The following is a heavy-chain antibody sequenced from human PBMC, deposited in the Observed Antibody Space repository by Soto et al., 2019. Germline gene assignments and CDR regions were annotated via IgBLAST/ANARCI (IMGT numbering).Heavy chain of an antibody. CDR1: GGSISSNNW. CDR3: ARKGYTYGDFDL. Sequence: SETLSLTCAVSGGSISSNNWWSWVRQPPGKGLEWIGEIYHTGSTNNNPSLKSPVTILVDKSKNHFSLKLTSVTAADTAVYYCARKGYTYGDFDLWGQGTLVTVSS. J-gene: IGHJ4*02. D-gene: IGHD5-18*01. CDR2: IYHTGST. V-gene: IGHV4-4*02.